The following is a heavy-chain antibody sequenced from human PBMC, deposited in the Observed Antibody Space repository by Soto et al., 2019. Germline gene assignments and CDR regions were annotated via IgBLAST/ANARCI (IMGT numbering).Heavy chain of an antibody. D-gene: IGHD3-22*01. CDR1: GFTFSRYA. Sequence: EVQLSESGGGLVQPGGSLRLSCAASGFTFSRYAMSWVRQAPGQGLEWVSEISGSGGRTYYADPVKGRYTISRDNSKNTLYLEMNSLRAEDTAIYYCAKDGECDSSGYYSDYWVQGTLVTVSS. CDR3: AKDGECDSSGYYSDY. J-gene: IGHJ4*02. CDR2: ISGSGGRT. V-gene: IGHV3-23*01.